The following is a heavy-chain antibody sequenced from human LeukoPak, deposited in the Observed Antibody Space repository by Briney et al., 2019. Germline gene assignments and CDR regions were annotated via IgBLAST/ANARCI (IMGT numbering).Heavy chain of an antibody. CDR2: VNAGDGNT. CDR1: GYPFTNYA. J-gene: IGHJ4*02. D-gene: IGHD2-2*01. Sequence: GASVKVSCKASGYPFTNYAMHWVRQAPGQGLEWMGWVNAGDGNTKHSQKFQGRVTMTRDTSTSTVYMELSSLRSEDTAVYYCARGGYCSSTSCYVGLGYYFDYWGQGTLVTVSS. V-gene: IGHV1-3*01. CDR3: ARGGYCSSTSCYVGLGYYFDY.